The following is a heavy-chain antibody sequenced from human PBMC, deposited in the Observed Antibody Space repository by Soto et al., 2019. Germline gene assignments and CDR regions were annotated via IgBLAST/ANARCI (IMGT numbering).Heavy chain of an antibody. CDR1: GFTFSSYG. V-gene: IGHV3-33*01. CDR3: ARDWGMVRGVPDYYMDV. D-gene: IGHD3-10*01. Sequence: QVQLVESGGGVVQPGRSLRLSCAASGFTFSSYGMHWVRQAPGKGLEWVAVIWYDGSNKYYADSMKGRFTISRDNSKNTLYLQMNSLRAEDTAVYYCARDWGMVRGVPDYYMDVWGKGTTVTVSS. CDR2: IWYDGSNK. J-gene: IGHJ6*03.